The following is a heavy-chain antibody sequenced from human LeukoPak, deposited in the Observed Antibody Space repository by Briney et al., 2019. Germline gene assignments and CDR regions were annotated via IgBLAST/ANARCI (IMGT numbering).Heavy chain of an antibody. Sequence: KPSETLSLTCTVSGYSISSGYYWGWIQQPPGKGLEWIGEINHSGSTNYNPSLKSRVTISVDTSKNQFSLKLSSVTAADTAVYYCARGSHSSSLGYWGQGTLVTVSS. CDR3: ARGSHSSSLGY. D-gene: IGHD6-13*01. V-gene: IGHV4-38-2*02. J-gene: IGHJ4*02. CDR2: INHSGST. CDR1: GYSISSGYY.